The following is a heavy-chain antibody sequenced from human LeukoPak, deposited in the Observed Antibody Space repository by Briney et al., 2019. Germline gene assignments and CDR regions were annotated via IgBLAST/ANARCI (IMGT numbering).Heavy chain of an antibody. CDR3: AKDLEAYYDSSGYYLPLYYFDY. D-gene: IGHD3-22*01. V-gene: IGHV3-23*01. J-gene: IGHJ4*02. Sequence: GGSLRLSCAASGFTFSTYAMSWVRQAPGKGLEWVSAISGSGGSTHYADSVKGRFTISRDNSKNTLYLQMNSLRAEDTAVYYCAKDLEAYYDSSGYYLPLYYFDYWGQGTLVTVSS. CDR1: GFTFSTYA. CDR2: ISGSGGST.